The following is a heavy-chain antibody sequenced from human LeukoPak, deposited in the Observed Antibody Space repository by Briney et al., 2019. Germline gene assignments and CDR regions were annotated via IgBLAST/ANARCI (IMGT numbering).Heavy chain of an antibody. D-gene: IGHD6-19*01. CDR1: GYTFTNYA. CDR2: ISAYNDNT. J-gene: IGHJ4*02. Sequence: ASVKVSCKAPGYTFTNYAISWVRQAPGQGLEWMGWISAYNDNTNYAQKVQGRVTMTTDTSTSTAYMELRSLRSDDTAVYYCARPDGRGWDALDYWGQGTLVTVSS. V-gene: IGHV1-18*01. CDR3: ARPDGRGWDALDY.